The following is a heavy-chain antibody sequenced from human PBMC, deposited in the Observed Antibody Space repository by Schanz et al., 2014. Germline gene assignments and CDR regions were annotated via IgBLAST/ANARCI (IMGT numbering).Heavy chain of an antibody. CDR1: GGSFISYY. Sequence: QVQLEESGPGMVKPSETLSLNCTVSGGSFISYYWSWIRQPPGKGLEWIGYVSSTGSAESNPPLKSRVTLSVDTSKNQFSLKVRSVTAADTAVYFCARGNNDYFYYYMDVWGKGAAVTVSS. CDR3: ARGNNDYFYYYMDV. J-gene: IGHJ6*03. CDR2: VSSTGSA. V-gene: IGHV4-59*01. D-gene: IGHD1-1*01.